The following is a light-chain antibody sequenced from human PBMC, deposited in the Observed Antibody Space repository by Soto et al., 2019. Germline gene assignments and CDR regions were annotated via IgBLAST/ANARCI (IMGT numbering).Light chain of an antibody. CDR3: QQSYSTPDWT. V-gene: IGKV1-39*01. J-gene: IGKJ1*01. CDR1: QSISSY. Sequence: DIQMTQSPSSLSASVGDRVTITCRASQSISSYLNWYQQKPGKAPKLLIYAASSLQSVVPSRFSGSGSGTDFTLISSILQPDDCVTSYCQQSYSTPDWTSGQGTKVEIK. CDR2: AAS.